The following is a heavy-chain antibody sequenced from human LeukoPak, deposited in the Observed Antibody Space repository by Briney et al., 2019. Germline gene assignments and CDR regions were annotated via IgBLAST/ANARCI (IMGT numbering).Heavy chain of an antibody. CDR2: IKQDESER. Sequence: GGSLSLSCVASGFTLGTFWMTWVRQAPGKGLEWVANIKQDESERYYVDSVKGRFTVSRDNAKNSLYLQMNSLKAEDTVVYYCARPRWLQFGPHDCWGQGTLVTVSS. J-gene: IGHJ4*02. CDR1: GFTLGTFW. CDR3: ARPRWLQFGPHDC. V-gene: IGHV3-7*01. D-gene: IGHD5-24*01.